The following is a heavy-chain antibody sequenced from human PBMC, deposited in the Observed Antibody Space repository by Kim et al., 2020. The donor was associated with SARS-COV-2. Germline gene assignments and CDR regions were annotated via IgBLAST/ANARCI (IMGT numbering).Heavy chain of an antibody. Sequence: GESLKISCTGSGYDFTTYWISWVRQIPGKGLEWMGRIDPRDSYTKYSPSFQGHVTISPDKSISTAYMQWSGLKASDTAIYFCARHKIENGVLIWGQGTLVTVSS. CDR2: IDPRDSYT. J-gene: IGHJ4*02. CDR3: ARHKIENGVLI. CDR1: GYDFTTYW. D-gene: IGHD2-8*01. V-gene: IGHV5-10-1*01.